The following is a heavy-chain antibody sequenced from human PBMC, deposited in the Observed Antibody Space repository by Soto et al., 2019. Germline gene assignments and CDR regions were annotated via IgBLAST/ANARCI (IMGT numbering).Heavy chain of an antibody. CDR3: ARHSDTAMVTVHY. CDR2: IYYSGST. D-gene: IGHD5-18*01. Sequence: QLQLQESGPGLVKPSETLSLTCTVSGGSISSSSYYWGWIRQPPGKGLEWIGSIYYSGSTYYNPSLKSRVTISVDTSKNQFSLKLSSVTAADTAVYYRARHSDTAMVTVHYWGQGTLVTVSS. CDR1: GGSISSSSYY. J-gene: IGHJ4*02. V-gene: IGHV4-39*01.